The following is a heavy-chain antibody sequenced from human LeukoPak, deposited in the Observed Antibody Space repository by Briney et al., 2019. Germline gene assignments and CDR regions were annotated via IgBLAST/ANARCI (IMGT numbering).Heavy chain of an antibody. V-gene: IGHV3-21*05. CDR1: GFTFSSYS. Sequence: GGSLRLSCAASGFTFSSYSMNWVRQAPGKGLEWVSYISSSSSYIYHADSVKGRFTISRDNAKNSLYLQMNSLRAEDTAVYYCAKFIAAPFYFDYWGQGTLVTVSS. CDR3: AKFIAAPFYFDY. J-gene: IGHJ4*02. CDR2: ISSSSSYI. D-gene: IGHD6-13*01.